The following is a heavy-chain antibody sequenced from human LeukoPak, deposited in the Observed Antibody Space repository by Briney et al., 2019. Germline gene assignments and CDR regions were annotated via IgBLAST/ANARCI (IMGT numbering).Heavy chain of an antibody. D-gene: IGHD2-21*02. J-gene: IGHJ5*02. CDR2: LYSSGYT. CDR1: GFTVSTTF. CDR3: ARQVRGDGRGAFDP. V-gene: IGHV3-53*01. Sequence: PGGSLRLSCAASGFTVSTTFMSWVRQAPGQGLEWVSVLYSSGYTYYADSVKGRFTISRDNSKNTLYLQMSSIRAEDTAIYYCARQVRGDGRGAFDPWGQGTLVTVSS.